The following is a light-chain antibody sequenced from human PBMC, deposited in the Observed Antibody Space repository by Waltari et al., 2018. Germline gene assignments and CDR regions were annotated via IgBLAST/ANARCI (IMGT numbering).Light chain of an antibody. J-gene: IGKJ2*01. CDR1: QDIANF. Sequence: DIQMTQSPSSLSASVGDRVTITCPASQDIANFLNWYQHKPGKPPKLLVYDASNMASGVPSRFSAYGSTTSFTVTISSLQPEDIGTYYCQQYDHVPYTFGQGTKLEIK. V-gene: IGKV1-33*01. CDR3: QQYDHVPYT. CDR2: DAS.